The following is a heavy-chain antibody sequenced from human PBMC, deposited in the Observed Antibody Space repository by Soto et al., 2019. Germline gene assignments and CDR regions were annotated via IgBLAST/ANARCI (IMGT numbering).Heavy chain of an antibody. CDR2: ISSNSDYI. J-gene: IGHJ6*02. D-gene: IGHD5-12*01. CDR1: GFTFRSYS. V-gene: IGHV3-21*01. CDR3: ARDRGGYDRLYYYHGMDV. Sequence: GGSLRLSCAASGFTFRSYSMNWVRQAPGKGLEWVSSISSNSDYIYYADSVKGRFTISRDNAKSSLYLQMSSLRAEDTAVYYCARDRGGYDRLYYYHGMDVWGQGTTVTVSS.